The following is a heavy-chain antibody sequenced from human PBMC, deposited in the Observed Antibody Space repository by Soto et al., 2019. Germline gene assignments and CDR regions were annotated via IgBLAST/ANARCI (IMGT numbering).Heavy chain of an antibody. D-gene: IGHD6-19*01. J-gene: IGHJ4*02. V-gene: IGHV4-4*02. Sequence: QVQLQESGPGLVKPSGTLSLTCAVSGASISNGFWWSWVRQPQGKGLERIGEIYHSGSTNHNPSLKSRLTISLDKSNNQLSLRLTSVTAADTAVYYCAASSGWWRLDYWGQGTLVTVSS. CDR1: GASISNGFW. CDR3: AASSGWWRLDY. CDR2: IYHSGST.